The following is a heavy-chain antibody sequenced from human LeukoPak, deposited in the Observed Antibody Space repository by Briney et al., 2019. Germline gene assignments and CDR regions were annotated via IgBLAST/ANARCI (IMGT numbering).Heavy chain of an antibody. J-gene: IGHJ2*01. CDR1: GYTFTGYY. D-gene: IGHD2-15*01. V-gene: IGHV1-2*02. Sequence: ASVKVSCKASGYTFTGYYMHWVRQAPGQGLEWMGWINPNSGGTNYAQKFQGRVTMTRDTSISTAYMELSRLRPDDTAVYYCARDGDTEDYWYFDLWGRGTLVTVSS. CDR3: ARDGDTEDYWYFDL. CDR2: INPNSGGT.